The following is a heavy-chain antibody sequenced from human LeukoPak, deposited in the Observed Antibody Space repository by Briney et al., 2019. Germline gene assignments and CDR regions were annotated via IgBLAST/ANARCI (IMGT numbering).Heavy chain of an antibody. D-gene: IGHD3-22*01. J-gene: IGHJ4*02. CDR3: ARAVDYYDSSGYSVDY. CDR1: GGSFSGYY. Sequence: SETLSLTCAVYGGSFSGYYWSWIRQPPGKGLEWIGEINHSGSTDYNPSLKSRVTISVDTSKNQFSLKLSSVTAADTAVYYCARAVDYYDSSGYSVDYWGQGTLVTVSS. CDR2: INHSGST. V-gene: IGHV4-34*01.